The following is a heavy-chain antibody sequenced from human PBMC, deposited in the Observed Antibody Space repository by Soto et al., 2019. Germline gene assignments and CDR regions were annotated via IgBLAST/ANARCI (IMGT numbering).Heavy chain of an antibody. CDR1: GFTFSSYS. CDR2: ISSSSSYI. J-gene: IGHJ5*02. CDR3: AREPGDIVVVPAATRWFDP. D-gene: IGHD2-2*01. V-gene: IGHV3-21*01. Sequence: GGSLRLSCAASGFTFSSYSMNWVRQAPGKGLEWVSSISSSSSYIYYADSVKGRFTISRDNAKNSLYLQMNSLRAEDTAVYYCAREPGDIVVVPAATRWFDPWGQGTLVTVSS.